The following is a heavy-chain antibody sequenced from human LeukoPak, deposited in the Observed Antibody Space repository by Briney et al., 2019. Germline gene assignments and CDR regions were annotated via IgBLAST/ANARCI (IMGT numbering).Heavy chain of an antibody. J-gene: IGHJ6*02. CDR1: GYTFTGYY. Sequence: GASVKVSCKASGYTFTGYYMHWVRQAPGQGLEWMGWINPNSGGTNYAQKFQGRVTMTRDTSISTAYMELSRLRSDDTAVYYCARELWFGESYYYGMDVWGQGTTVTVSS. CDR3: ARELWFGESYYYGMDV. D-gene: IGHD3-10*01. V-gene: IGHV1-2*02. CDR2: INPNSGGT.